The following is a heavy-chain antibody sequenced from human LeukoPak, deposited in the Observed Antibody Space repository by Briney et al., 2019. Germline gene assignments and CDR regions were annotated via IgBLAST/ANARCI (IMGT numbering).Heavy chain of an antibody. CDR2: INHSGST. Sequence: SETLPLTCAVYGGSFSGYYWSWIRQPPGKGLEWIGEINHSGSTNYNPSLKSRVTISVDTSKNQFSLKLSSVTAADTAVYYCARGSHASPPPRTYNWFDPWGQGTLVTVSS. CDR1: GGSFSGYY. CDR3: ARGSHASPPPRTYNWFDP. V-gene: IGHV4-34*01. J-gene: IGHJ5*02.